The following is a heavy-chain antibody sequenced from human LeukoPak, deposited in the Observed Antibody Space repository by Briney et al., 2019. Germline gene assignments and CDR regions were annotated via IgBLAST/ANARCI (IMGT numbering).Heavy chain of an antibody. CDR2: IIPIFGTA. D-gene: IGHD3-3*01. Sequence: SVKVSCKASGGTFSSYAISWVRQAPGQGLEWMGRIIPIFGTANYAQKFQGRVTITTDESTSTAYMELSSLRSDDTAVYYCARLPSFGVVTDDAFDIWGQGTMVTVSS. CDR3: ARLPSFGVVTDDAFDI. V-gene: IGHV1-69*05. CDR1: GGTFSSYA. J-gene: IGHJ3*02.